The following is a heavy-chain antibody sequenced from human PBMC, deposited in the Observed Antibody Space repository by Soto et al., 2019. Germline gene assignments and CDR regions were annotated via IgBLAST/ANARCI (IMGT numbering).Heavy chain of an antibody. V-gene: IGHV1-69*01. D-gene: IGHD3-16*01. CDR1: GGTFSSRA. J-gene: IGHJ6*02. CDR2: IIPVFGRV. Sequence: QVQLVQSGPEVKKTGTSVKVSCKASGGTFSSRAISWVRQAPGQGLEWMGGIIPVFGRVNYAEKFQDRVTITADESTGTVYMELSSLRSEDTALYYCANSRGGTFLGYHGMDIWGQETTVSVSS. CDR3: ANSRGGTFLGYHGMDI.